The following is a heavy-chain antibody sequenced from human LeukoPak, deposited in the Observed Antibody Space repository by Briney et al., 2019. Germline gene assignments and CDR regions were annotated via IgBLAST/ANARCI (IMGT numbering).Heavy chain of an antibody. D-gene: IGHD6-6*01. CDR3: AREYSSSSGKALDY. V-gene: IGHV3-48*02. Sequence: GGSLRLSCAASGFNFRTYSMNWVRQAPGKGLEWVSYISSSSSTIYYADSVKGRFTISRDDAKNSLYLQMNSLRDEGTAVYYCAREYSSSSGKALDYWGQGTLVTVSS. CDR1: GFNFRTYS. J-gene: IGHJ4*02. CDR2: ISSSSSTI.